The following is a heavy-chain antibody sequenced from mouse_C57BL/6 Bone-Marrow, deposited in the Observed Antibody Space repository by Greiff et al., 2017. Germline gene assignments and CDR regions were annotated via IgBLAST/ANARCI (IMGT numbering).Heavy chain of an antibody. CDR3: ARYPLTTVVATPLDY. CDR2: IYPGDGDT. Sequence: QVQLQQSGPELVKPGASVKISCKASGYAFSSSWMNWVKQRPGKGLEWIGRIYPGDGDTNYNGKFKGKATLTADKSSSTAYMQLSSLTSEDSAVYFCARYPLTTVVATPLDYWGKGTTLTVSS. V-gene: IGHV1-82*01. D-gene: IGHD1-1*01. J-gene: IGHJ2*01. CDR1: GYAFSSSW.